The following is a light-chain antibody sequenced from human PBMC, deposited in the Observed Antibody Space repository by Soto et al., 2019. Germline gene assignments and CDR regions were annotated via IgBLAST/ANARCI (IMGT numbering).Light chain of an antibody. CDR1: QGTSSP. CDR2: DAS. Sequence: AIQLTQSPASLSASVGDRVTLTCRSSQGTSSPLAWYPQMPGKAPNLLFYDASTLQSGVASRFSGSGSGTEFTLIISGLQPDDSATYYCQQYTNTNNPWMFGQGTKVDIK. CDR3: QQYTNTNNPWM. J-gene: IGKJ1*01. V-gene: IGKV1D-13*01.